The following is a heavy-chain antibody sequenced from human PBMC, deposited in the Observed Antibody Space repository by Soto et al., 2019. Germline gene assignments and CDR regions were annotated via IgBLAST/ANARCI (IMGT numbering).Heavy chain of an antibody. V-gene: IGHV1-69*13. CDR2: INPVFGTA. Sequence: ASVKVSCKASGGTFSSSAISWVRQAPGQGLEWMGGINPVFGTARYAQKFQGRVTITADESTSTAYMELSSLRSEDTAVYYCARDNLGVDLETRWFDPWGQGTLVTVSS. J-gene: IGHJ5*02. D-gene: IGHD3-10*01. CDR1: GGTFSSSA. CDR3: ARDNLGVDLETRWFDP.